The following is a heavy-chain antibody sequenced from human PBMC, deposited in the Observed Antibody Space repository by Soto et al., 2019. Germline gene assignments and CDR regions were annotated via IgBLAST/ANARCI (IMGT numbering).Heavy chain of an antibody. CDR2: IASHDGST. Sequence: ASVKVSCKASGYTFTSYGLNWVRRAPGQGLEWMGRIASHDGSTVSAQSFQGRLTLTRDTFTNTAYLELGALTSDDTGLYFCWRNDGDDSTNFWGQGTLVTVSS. V-gene: IGHV1-18*04. D-gene: IGHD3-22*01. CDR1: GYTFTSYG. J-gene: IGHJ4*02. CDR3: WRNDGDDSTNF.